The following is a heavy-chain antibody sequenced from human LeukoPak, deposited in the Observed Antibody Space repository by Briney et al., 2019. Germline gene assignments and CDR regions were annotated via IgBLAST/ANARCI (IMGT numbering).Heavy chain of an antibody. CDR1: GYNFIDYY. Sequence: ASVKVTCKTSGYNFIDYYINWVRQAPGQGLEWMAWMNPNTGGTKFAQRFQGRVTMTRDTSISTAYMELSRLTSDDTAVYYCARGVSSRWFSSWFDSWGQGTLVSVSS. D-gene: IGHD2-2*01. V-gene: IGHV1-2*02. CDR2: MNPNTGGT. CDR3: ARGVSSRWFSSWFDS. J-gene: IGHJ5*01.